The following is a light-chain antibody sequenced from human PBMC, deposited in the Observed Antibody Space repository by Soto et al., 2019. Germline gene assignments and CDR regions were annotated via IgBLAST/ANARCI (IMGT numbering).Light chain of an antibody. CDR2: AVS. Sequence: QSVLTQPPSASGSPGQSITISWTGTSSDVGAYNYVSWYQQHPGKAPKVMIYAVSNRPSGVPDRFSGSKSGNTASLTVSGLQAEDEADYYCSSYAGTSTVFGTGTKVTVL. J-gene: IGLJ1*01. V-gene: IGLV2-8*01. CDR3: SSYAGTSTV. CDR1: SSDVGAYNY.